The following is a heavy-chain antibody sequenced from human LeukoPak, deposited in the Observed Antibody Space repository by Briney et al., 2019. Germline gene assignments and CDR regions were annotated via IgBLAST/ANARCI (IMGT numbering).Heavy chain of an antibody. D-gene: IGHD6-19*01. CDR3: ARAWVAVAGTRRKDAFDI. CDR1: GGSISSYY. CDR2: IYTSGST. V-gene: IGHV4-4*07. Sequence: SETLSLTCTVSGGSISSYYWSWIRQPAGKGLEWIGRIYTSGSTNYNPSLKSRVTMSVDTSKNQFSLKLSSVTAADTAVYYCARAWVAVAGTRRKDAFDIWGQGTMVTVSS. J-gene: IGHJ3*02.